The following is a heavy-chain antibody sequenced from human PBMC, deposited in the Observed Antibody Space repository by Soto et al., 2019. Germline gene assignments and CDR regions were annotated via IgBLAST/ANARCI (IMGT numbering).Heavy chain of an antibody. CDR1: GFTFNTFG. D-gene: IGHD4-17*01. CDR2: ISDDGSNK. Sequence: QVQVVESGGGVVQPGRSLRLSCAASGFTFNTFGMNWVRQAPGKGLEWVAIISDDGSNKYYADSVKGRFTVSRDNSKNTLYLKMNSLRAEDTAVYYCAGVFMTTLTQDAFDIWGQGTKVTVSS. CDR3: AGVFMTTLTQDAFDI. V-gene: IGHV3-30*03. J-gene: IGHJ3*02.